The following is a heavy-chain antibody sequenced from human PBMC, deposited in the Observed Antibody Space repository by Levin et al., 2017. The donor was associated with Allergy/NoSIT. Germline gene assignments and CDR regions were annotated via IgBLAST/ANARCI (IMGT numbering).Heavy chain of an antibody. Sequence: GGSLRLSCAASGFTFSSYSMNWVRQAPGKGLEWVSYISSSSSTIYYADSVKGRFTISRDNAKNSLYLQMNSLRAEDTAVYYCARGRGSGYYTPPHYYYYYGMDVWGQGTTVTVSS. J-gene: IGHJ6*02. CDR3: ARGRGSGYYTPPHYYYYYGMDV. CDR2: ISSSSSTI. CDR1: GFTFSSYS. V-gene: IGHV3-48*01. D-gene: IGHD3-3*01.